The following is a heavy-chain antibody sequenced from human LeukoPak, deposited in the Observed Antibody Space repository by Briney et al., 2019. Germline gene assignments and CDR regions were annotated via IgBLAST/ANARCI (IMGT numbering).Heavy chain of an antibody. Sequence: SETLSLTRTVSGXSISSYYWSWIRQPPGKGLEWIGYIYYSGTTNYNPSLKSRVSISVDTSKKKFSLKLSSVTAADTAVYYCARGGGNSGSATDRWGQGTLVTVSS. J-gene: IGHJ5*02. CDR1: GXSISSYY. CDR3: ARGGGNSGSATDR. CDR2: IYYSGTT. V-gene: IGHV4-59*12. D-gene: IGHD5-12*01.